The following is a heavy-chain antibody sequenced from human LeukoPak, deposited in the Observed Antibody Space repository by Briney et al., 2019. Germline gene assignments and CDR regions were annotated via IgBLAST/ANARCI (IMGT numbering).Heavy chain of an antibody. V-gene: IGHV4-30-4*01. CDR2: IYYSGST. D-gene: IGHD5-18*01. Sequence: PSETLSLTCTVSGGSISSGDYYWSWIRQPPGKGLEWIGYIYYSGSTYYNPSLKSRVTISVDTSKNQFSLRLSSVTAADTAVYYCASRGYSYGYGSYFDYWGQGTLVTVSS. J-gene: IGHJ4*02. CDR3: ASRGYSYGYGSYFDY. CDR1: GGSISSGDYY.